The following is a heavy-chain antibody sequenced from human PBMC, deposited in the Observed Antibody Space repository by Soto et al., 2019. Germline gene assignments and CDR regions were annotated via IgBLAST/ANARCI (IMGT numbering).Heavy chain of an antibody. V-gene: IGHV3-23*01. Sequence: GSLRLSCAASVVTFSSYARSWVRQAPGKGLERVSAISGSGGSTYYADSVKRRFTISRDNSNYTLYLQMNSLRAEDTAVYYCAKVLKSTRYFDWLSCSGFDYRGQGTLVTVSS. CDR3: AKVLKSTRYFDWLSCSGFDY. D-gene: IGHD3-9*01. J-gene: IGHJ4*02. CDR1: VVTFSSYA. CDR2: ISGSGGST.